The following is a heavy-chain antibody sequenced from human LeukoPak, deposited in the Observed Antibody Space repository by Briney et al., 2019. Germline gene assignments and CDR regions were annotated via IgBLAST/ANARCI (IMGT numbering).Heavy chain of an antibody. CDR1: GDSTNTYF. CDR3: AGITYYDFWSGNRYFQH. D-gene: IGHD3-3*01. J-gene: IGHJ1*01. V-gene: IGHV4-59*01. Sequence: PSETLSLTCTISGDSTNTYFWSWIRQPPGKGLEWIGYIYYTGTTNYNPSLKSRVTISVDTSKNQFSLKVSSVTAADTGVYYCAGITYYDFWSGNRYFQHWGQGTLVTVSP. CDR2: IYYTGTT.